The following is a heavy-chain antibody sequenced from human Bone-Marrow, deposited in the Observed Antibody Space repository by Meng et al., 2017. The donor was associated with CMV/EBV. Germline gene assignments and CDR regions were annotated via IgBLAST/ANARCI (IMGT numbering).Heavy chain of an antibody. CDR1: GFTFDDYA. CDR3: VKSTRYSGYDLGIFDY. D-gene: IGHD5-12*01. V-gene: IGHV3-9*01. CDR2: ISWNSGSI. J-gene: IGHJ4*02. Sequence: GGSLRLSCAAFGFTFDDYAMHWVRQAPGKGLEWVSGISWNSGSIGYADSVKGRFTISRDNAKNSLYLQMNSLRAEDTALYYCVKSTRYSGYDLGIFDYWGQGTLVTVSS.